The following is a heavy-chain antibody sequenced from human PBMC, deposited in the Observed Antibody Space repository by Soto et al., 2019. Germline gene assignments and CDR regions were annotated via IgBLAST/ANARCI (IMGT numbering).Heavy chain of an antibody. CDR2: IYYSGST. CDR3: AKITIFGVVRGYMDV. V-gene: IGHV4-59*08. CDR1: GGSISSYY. Sequence: PSETLSLTRTVSGGSISSYYWSWIRQPPGKGLEWIGYIYYSGSTNYNPSLKSRVTISVDTSKNQFSLKLSSVTAADTAVYYCAKITIFGVVRGYMDVWGKGTTVTVSS. D-gene: IGHD3-3*01. J-gene: IGHJ6*03.